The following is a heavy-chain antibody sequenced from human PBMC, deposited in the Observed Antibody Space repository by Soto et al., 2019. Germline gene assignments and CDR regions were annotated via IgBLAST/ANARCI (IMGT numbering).Heavy chain of an antibody. J-gene: IGHJ6*02. V-gene: IGHV4-38-2*01. CDR3: SSYLDGAVAGLDYYYGMDV. CDR1: GYSISSGYY. CDR2: IYHSGST. D-gene: IGHD6-19*01. Sequence: PSETLSLTCAVSGYSISSGYYWGWIRQPPGKGLEWIGSIYHSGSTYYNPSLKSRVTISVDTSKNQFSLKLSSVTAADTAVYYCSSYLDGAVAGLDYYYGMDVWGQGTTVTVSS.